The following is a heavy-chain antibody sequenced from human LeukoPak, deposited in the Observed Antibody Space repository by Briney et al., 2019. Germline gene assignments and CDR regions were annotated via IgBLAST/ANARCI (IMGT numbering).Heavy chain of an antibody. Sequence: PSETLSLTCTVSGGSISSSSYYWGWIRQPPGKGLEWIGSIYYSGSTYYNPSLKSRVTISVDASKNQFSLKLSSVTAAGTAVYYCARVRDYAAWFDPWGQGTLVTVSS. CDR1: GGSISSSSYY. CDR3: ARVRDYAAWFDP. J-gene: IGHJ5*02. CDR2: IYYSGST. D-gene: IGHD4-17*01. V-gene: IGHV4-39*07.